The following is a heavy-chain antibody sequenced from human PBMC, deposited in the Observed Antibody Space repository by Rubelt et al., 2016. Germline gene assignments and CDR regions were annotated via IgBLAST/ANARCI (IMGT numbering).Heavy chain of an antibody. J-gene: IGHJ4*02. D-gene: IGHD6-6*01. CDR2: IYSGGST. Sequence: CGGGLVQPGGSLRLSCAASGFTVSSNHMSWVRQAPGKGLEWVSLIYSGGSTYYADSVKGRFTISRDDSKNTLYLQMNSLRAEDTAVYYCARAKIAARPFDCWGPGTLVTVSS. CDR1: GFTVSSNH. V-gene: IGHV3-66*01. CDR3: ARAKIAARPFDC.